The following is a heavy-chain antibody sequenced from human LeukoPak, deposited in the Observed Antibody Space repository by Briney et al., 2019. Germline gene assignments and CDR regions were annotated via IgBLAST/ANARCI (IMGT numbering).Heavy chain of an antibody. J-gene: IGHJ3*02. V-gene: IGHV3-23*01. CDR2: ISGSGGST. D-gene: IGHD2-8*01. CDR3: AKGSDIVLMVYAPDAFDI. CDR1: GFTLSSYA. Sequence: GGSLRLSCAASGFTLSSYAMSWVRQAPGKGLEWVSAISGSGGSTYYADSVKGRFTISRDNSKNTLYLQMNSLRAEDTAVYYCAKGSDIVLMVYAPDAFDIWGQGTMVTVSS.